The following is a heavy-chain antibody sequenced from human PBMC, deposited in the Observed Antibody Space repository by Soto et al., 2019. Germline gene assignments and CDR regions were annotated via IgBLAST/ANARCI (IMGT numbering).Heavy chain of an antibody. V-gene: IGHV1-18*04. Sequence: QAQLVQSGAEVKKPGASVKVSCKASGFSFTSYGFSWVRQAPGQGLELMGWISAYSGNAKYEEKINDRVTMTTDTATSTVYMEVRRLRSDDTDVYYCARRGSGTFYEAFSIWGQGTMVTVSS. D-gene: IGHD3-10*01. J-gene: IGHJ3*02. CDR2: ISAYSGNA. CDR1: GFSFTSYG. CDR3: ARRGSGTFYEAFSI.